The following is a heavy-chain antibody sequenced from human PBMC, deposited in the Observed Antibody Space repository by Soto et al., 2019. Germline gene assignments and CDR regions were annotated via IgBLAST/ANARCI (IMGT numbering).Heavy chain of an antibody. CDR1: GYTFTNYG. V-gene: IGHV1-18*01. Sequence: QVQLVQSGPEVRKPGDSVKVSCKASGYTFTNYGINWVRQAPGQGLEWMGWVSAFNGEKTYAQKVQDRIIMTTDTSTRTAYMELGSLRSDDTAVYYCAKGSSTPLSGDSWGQGTLVTVSS. CDR2: VSAFNGEK. CDR3: AKGSSTPLSGDS. J-gene: IGHJ4*02. D-gene: IGHD1-1*01.